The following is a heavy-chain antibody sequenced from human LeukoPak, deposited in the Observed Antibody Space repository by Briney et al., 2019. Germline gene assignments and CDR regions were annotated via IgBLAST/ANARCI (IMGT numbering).Heavy chain of an antibody. J-gene: IGHJ5*02. V-gene: IGHV4-34*01. CDR3: AGHPPYYYGSRNWFDP. D-gene: IGHD3-10*01. CDR1: GGSISSYY. CDR2: INHSGST. Sequence: SETLSLTCTVSGGSISSYYWSWIRQPPGKGLEWIGEINHSGSTNYNPSLKSRVTISVDTSKNQFSLKLSSVTAADTAVYYCAGHPPYYYGSRNWFDPWGQGTLVTVSS.